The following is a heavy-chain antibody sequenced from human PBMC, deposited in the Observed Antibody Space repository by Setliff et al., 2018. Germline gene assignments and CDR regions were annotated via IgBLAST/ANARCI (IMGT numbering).Heavy chain of an antibody. CDR1: GFTFNRFA. Sequence: LRLSCAASGFTFNRFAMSWVRQTPGKGLEWVSAINHSSGGTYYADPVKGRFTISRDNSKNTLYLQMNSLRAEDTAVYYCAKDDAGYCSGGSCYAPFDYWGQGTLVTVSS. J-gene: IGHJ4*02. CDR3: AKDDAGYCSGGSCYAPFDY. D-gene: IGHD2-15*01. CDR2: INHSSGGT. V-gene: IGHV3-23*01.